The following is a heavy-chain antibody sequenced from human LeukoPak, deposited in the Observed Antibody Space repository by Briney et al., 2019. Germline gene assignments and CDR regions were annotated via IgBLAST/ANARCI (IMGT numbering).Heavy chain of an antibody. V-gene: IGHV3-23*01. CDR3: AKDFGRDSGFFDF. Sequence: GGSLRLSCVASGFTFSNYAMNWVRHVPGKGLEWVSRITDSGSSTYYADSVKGRFTISRDNSKNTLYLQMTSLRAEDTAIYYCAKDFGRDSGFFDFWGQGAPVTVSS. J-gene: IGHJ4*02. D-gene: IGHD3-10*01. CDR2: ITDSGSST. CDR1: GFTFSNYA.